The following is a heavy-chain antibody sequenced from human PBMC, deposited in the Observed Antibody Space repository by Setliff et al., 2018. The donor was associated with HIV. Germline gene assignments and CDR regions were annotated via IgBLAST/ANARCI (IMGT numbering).Heavy chain of an antibody. CDR2: ISPNNGDT. CDR3: ARQLSNSLES. Sequence: ASVKVSCKSSGYTFTDYFMHWVRQAPGQGLEWMGWISPNNGDTTIPRRFQGRVTTTRDTSINTAYMQLSGLRPDDTAVYYCARQLSNSLESWGQGSLVTVSS. V-gene: IGHV1-2*02. J-gene: IGHJ5*02. CDR1: GYTFTDYF. D-gene: IGHD3-3*01.